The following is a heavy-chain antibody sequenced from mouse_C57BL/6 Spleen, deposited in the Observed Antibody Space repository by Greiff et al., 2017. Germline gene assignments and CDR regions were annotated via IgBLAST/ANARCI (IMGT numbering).Heavy chain of an antibody. D-gene: IGHD1-1*01. CDR3: ARRHYYGSSPFYYAMDY. Sequence: LVESVAELVRPGASVKLSCTASGFNIKNTYMHWVKQRPEQGLEWIGRIDPANGNTKYAPKFQGKATITADTSSNTAYLQLSSLTSEDTAIYYCARRHYYGSSPFYYAMDYWGQGTSVTVSS. CDR1: GFNIKNTY. V-gene: IGHV14-3*01. J-gene: IGHJ4*01. CDR2: IDPANGNT.